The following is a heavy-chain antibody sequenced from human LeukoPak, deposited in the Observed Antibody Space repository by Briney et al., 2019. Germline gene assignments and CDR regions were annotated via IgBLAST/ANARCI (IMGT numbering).Heavy chain of an antibody. CDR3: ARGHDLGYCSSTSCSDAFDI. V-gene: IGHV4-34*01. CDR2: INHSGST. D-gene: IGHD2-2*01. CDR1: GGSFSGYY. Sequence: SEPLPPTRPPPGGSFSGYYWSWIRQPPGKGLEWIGEINHSGSTNYNPSLKSRVTISVDTSKNQFSLKLSSVTAADTAVYYCARGHDLGYCSSTSCSDAFDIWGQGTMVTVSS. J-gene: IGHJ3*02.